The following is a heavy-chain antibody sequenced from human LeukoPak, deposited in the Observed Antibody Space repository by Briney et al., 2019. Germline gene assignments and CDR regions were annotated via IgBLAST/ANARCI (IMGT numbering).Heavy chain of an antibody. CDR2: IWYDGSSK. Sequence: GGSLRLSCAASGFTFSSYGMHWVRQAPGKGLEWVAVIWYDGSSKYYADSVKGRFTISRDNSKNTLYLQMNSLRAEDTAVYYCARDHILWGSSVWFDPWGQGTLVTVSS. CDR3: ARDHILWGSSVWFDP. CDR1: GFTFSSYG. D-gene: IGHD6-25*01. J-gene: IGHJ5*02. V-gene: IGHV3-33*01.